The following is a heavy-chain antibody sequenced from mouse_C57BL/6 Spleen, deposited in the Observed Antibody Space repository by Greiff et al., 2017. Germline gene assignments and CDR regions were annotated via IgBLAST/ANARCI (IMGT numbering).Heavy chain of an antibody. CDR3: AREGFRRYYFDY. CDR2: INPSNGGT. CDR1: GYTFTSYW. D-gene: IGHD1-1*01. V-gene: IGHV1-53*01. Sequence: QVQLQQPGTELVKPGASVKLSCKASGYTFTSYWMHWVKQRPGQGLEWIGNINPSNGGTNYNEKFKSKATLTVDKSSSTAYMQLSSLTSEDAAVYYCAREGFRRYYFDYWGQGTTLTVSS. J-gene: IGHJ2*01.